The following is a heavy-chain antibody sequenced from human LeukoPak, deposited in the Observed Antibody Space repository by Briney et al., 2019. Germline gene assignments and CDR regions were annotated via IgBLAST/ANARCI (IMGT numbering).Heavy chain of an antibody. Sequence: ASVTVSCKASGYTFTSYYMHWVRQAPGQGLEWMGIINPSGGSTSYAQKFQGRVTMTRDTSTSTVYMELSSLRSEDTAVYYCARDTKRIAAGFDPWGQGTLVTVSS. CDR1: GYTFTSYY. V-gene: IGHV1-46*01. J-gene: IGHJ5*02. CDR3: ARDTKRIAAGFDP. D-gene: IGHD6-25*01. CDR2: INPSGGST.